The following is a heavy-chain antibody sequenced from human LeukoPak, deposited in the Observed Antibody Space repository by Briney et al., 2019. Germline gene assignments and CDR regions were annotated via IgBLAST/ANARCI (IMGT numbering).Heavy chain of an antibody. Sequence: PAETLSLTCAVSGGSFIGYYWSWIRQPPGKGLEWNGEINHSRATNYNPSLKSRVTISVVTSKKEFSLKLKSVTAADTAIYYCARGYFDYYGSGSYYNLIDYWGQGILVTVSS. J-gene: IGHJ4*02. CDR3: ARGYFDYYGSGSYYNLIDY. V-gene: IGHV4-34*01. CDR2: INHSRAT. CDR1: GGSFIGYY. D-gene: IGHD3-10*01.